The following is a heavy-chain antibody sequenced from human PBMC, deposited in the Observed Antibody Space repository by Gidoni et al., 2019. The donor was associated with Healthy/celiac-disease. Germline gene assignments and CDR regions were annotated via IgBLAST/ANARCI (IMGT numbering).Heavy chain of an antibody. J-gene: IGHJ6*02. CDR3: ARGLHDDYKWDYGMDV. CDR1: GYTFTSYD. D-gene: IGHD4-17*01. CDR2: MNPNSGNT. V-gene: IGHV1-8*01. Sequence: QVQLVQSGAEVKKPGASVKVSCKASGYTFTSYDINWVRQATGQGLEWMGWMNPNSGNTGYAQKFQGRVTMTRNTSISTAYMELSSLRSEDTAVYYCARGLHDDYKWDYGMDVWGQGTTVTVSS.